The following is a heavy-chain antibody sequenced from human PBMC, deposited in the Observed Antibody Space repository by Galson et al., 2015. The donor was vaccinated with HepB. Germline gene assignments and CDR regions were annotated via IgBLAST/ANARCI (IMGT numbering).Heavy chain of an antibody. Sequence: SLRLSCAASGFTFSSYAMHWVRQAPGKGLEWVAVISYDGSNKYYADSVKGRFTISRDNSKNTLYLQMNSLRAEDTAVYYCAVTGSSSWYALDYWGQGTLVTVSS. V-gene: IGHV3-30*04. D-gene: IGHD6-13*01. CDR3: AVTGSSSWYALDY. J-gene: IGHJ4*02. CDR1: GFTFSSYA. CDR2: ISYDGSNK.